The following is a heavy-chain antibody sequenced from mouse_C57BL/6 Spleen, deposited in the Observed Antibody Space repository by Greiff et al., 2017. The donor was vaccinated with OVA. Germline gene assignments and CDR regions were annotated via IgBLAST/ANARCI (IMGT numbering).Heavy chain of an antibody. V-gene: IGHV1-52*01. CDR3: ARSASYYYVREDAMDY. J-gene: IGHJ4*01. Sequence: QVQLKQPGAELVRPGSSVKLSCKASGYTFTSYWMHWVKQRPIQGLEWIGNIDPSDSETHYNQKFKDKATLTVDKSSSTAYMQLSRLTSDDSAVYYCARSASYYYVREDAMDYWGQGTSVTVSS. D-gene: IGHD1-1*01. CDR2: IDPSDSET. CDR1: GYTFTSYW.